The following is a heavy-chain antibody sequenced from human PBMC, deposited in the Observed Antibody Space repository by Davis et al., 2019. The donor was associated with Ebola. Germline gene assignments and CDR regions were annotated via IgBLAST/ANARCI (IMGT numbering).Heavy chain of an antibody. CDR1: GVSITTYF. CDR3: ARDTRPCGGDCYDDTFDM. J-gene: IGHJ3*02. Sequence: PSETLSLTCSVSGVSITTYFWSWIRQPPGKGLEWVGYIHHSGSANANPSLKSRVTFSIDTSKSQVSLKLTSLTAADTAVYYCARDTRPCGGDCYDDTFDMWGQGTMVIVSS. V-gene: IGHV4-59*12. CDR2: IHHSGSA. D-gene: IGHD2-21*01.